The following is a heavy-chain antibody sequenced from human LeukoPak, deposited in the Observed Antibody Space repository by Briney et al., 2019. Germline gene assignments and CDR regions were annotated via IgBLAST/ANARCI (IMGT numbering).Heavy chain of an antibody. CDR3: ARRVRSADYRLDY. CDR1: GGSFTIYS. CDR2: ISPSGNT. Sequence: SETLSLTCAVSGGSFTIYSWTCIRQPPGKSLEWVGEISPSGNTQYNPSLKSRVTISLDASKNQFYLKLNSVTAADTAVYYCARRVRSADYRLDYWGQGTLVTVSS. D-gene: IGHD4-11*01. V-gene: IGHV4-34*01. J-gene: IGHJ4*02.